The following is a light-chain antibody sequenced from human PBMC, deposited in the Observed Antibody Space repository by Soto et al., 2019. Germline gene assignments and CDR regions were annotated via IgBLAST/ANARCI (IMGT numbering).Light chain of an antibody. V-gene: IGLV2-8*01. CDR2: EVS. CDR1: SRDVGGYNY. Sequence: QSVLTQPPSASGSPGQSVTIYCTGTSRDVGGYNYVSWYQQHPGKAPKLMIYEVSKRPSGVPDRFSGSKSGNTASLTVSGLQAEDEADYYCSSYAGSNNLVFGGGTKLTVL. CDR3: SSYAGSNNLV. J-gene: IGLJ2*01.